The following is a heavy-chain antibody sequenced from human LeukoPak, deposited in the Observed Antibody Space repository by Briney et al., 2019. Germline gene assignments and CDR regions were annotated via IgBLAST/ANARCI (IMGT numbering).Heavy chain of an antibody. CDR2: ISTDGSVT. CDR1: GFTFSTYW. V-gene: IGHV3-74*01. Sequence: AGGSLRLSCAASGFTFSTYWMHWVRRAPGKGLVWVSRISTDGSVTSYADSVKGRFTISRDNAKNTMYLQMNSLRAEDTAEYYCARIGGSGSYSGHYFDHWGQGTLVTVSS. CDR3: ARIGGSGSYSGHYFDH. J-gene: IGHJ4*02. D-gene: IGHD3-10*01.